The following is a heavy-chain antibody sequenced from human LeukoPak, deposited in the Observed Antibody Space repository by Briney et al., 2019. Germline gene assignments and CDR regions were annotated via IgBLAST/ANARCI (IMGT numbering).Heavy chain of an antibody. CDR2: IYHSGST. CDR1: GDSISSYY. D-gene: IGHD6-13*01. Sequence: SETLSLTCTVSGDSISSYYWSWIRQPPGKGLEWIGYIYHSGSTSYNPYLKSRVTISADTSKDQFSLKLASVTAADTAVYYCATGYSSTWYYFDYWGQGTLVTVSS. J-gene: IGHJ4*02. V-gene: IGHV4-59*01. CDR3: ATGYSSTWYYFDY.